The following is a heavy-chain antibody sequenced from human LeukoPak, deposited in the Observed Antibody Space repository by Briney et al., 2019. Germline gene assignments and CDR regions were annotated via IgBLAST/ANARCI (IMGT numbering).Heavy chain of an antibody. CDR2: INAGNDNT. CDR1: GYTFTTYT. J-gene: IGHJ4*02. CDR3: AKWGGIYYFDY. Sequence: ASVKVSCKASGYTFTTYTIHWVRQAPGQRLEWMGWINAGNDNTKYSQKFQDRVTMTTDTSTSTAYMELRSLRSDDTAVYYCAKWGGIYYFDYWGQGTLVTVSS. V-gene: IGHV1-3*01. D-gene: IGHD3-16*01.